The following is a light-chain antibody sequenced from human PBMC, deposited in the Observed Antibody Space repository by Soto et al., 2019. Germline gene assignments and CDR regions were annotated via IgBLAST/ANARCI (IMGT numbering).Light chain of an antibody. Sequence: EGVLTHSTATLSLSPVEISTLSCRASQSVSSTYLAWYQQQPGPAPRLLMSGTSNRATGTPARFSGSGSGTDFTLTISRLEPEDFAVYYCQQYGSPPITFGQGTRLEIK. CDR2: GTS. V-gene: IGKV3-20*01. J-gene: IGKJ5*01. CDR1: QSVSSTY. CDR3: QQYGSPPIT.